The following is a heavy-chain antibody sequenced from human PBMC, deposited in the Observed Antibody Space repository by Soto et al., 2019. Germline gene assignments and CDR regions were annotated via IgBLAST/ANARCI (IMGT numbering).Heavy chain of an antibody. CDR1: GGSISSSNW. CDR2: IYHSGST. J-gene: IGHJ6*02. Sequence: SETLSLTCAVSGGSISSSNWWSWVRQPPGKGLEWIGEIYHSGSTNYNPSLKSRVTISVDKSKNQFSLKLSSVTAADTAVYYCARGDSSSYDYYGMDVWGQGTTVTVSS. CDR3: ARGDSSSYDYYGMDV. V-gene: IGHV4-4*02. D-gene: IGHD6-6*01.